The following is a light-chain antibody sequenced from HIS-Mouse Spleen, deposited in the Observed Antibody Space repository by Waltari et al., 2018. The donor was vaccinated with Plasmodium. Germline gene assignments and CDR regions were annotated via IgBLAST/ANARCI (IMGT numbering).Light chain of an antibody. CDR2: GKN. V-gene: IGLV3-19*01. Sequence: SSELTQDPAVSVALGQTVRITCHGDSLRSYYASWYQQKPGKAPVLVIYGKNNRPSGIPDRFSGSSSGNTASLTITGAQAEDEADYYCNSRDSSGNHVVFGGGTKLTVL. CDR3: NSRDSSGNHVV. CDR1: SLRSYY. J-gene: IGLJ2*01.